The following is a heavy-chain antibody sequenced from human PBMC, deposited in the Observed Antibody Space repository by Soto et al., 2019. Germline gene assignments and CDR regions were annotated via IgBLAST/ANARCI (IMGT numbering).Heavy chain of an antibody. Sequence: ASVKVSCKASGYTFTSYGISWVRQAPGQGLEWMGWISAYNGNTNYAQKLQGRVTMTTDTSTSTAYMELRSLRSDDTAVYYCARDVAVGGWKPRADFDYWGQGTLVTVSS. CDR3: ARDVAVGGWKPRADFDY. CDR2: ISAYNGNT. J-gene: IGHJ4*02. D-gene: IGHD6-19*01. V-gene: IGHV1-18*01. CDR1: GYTFTSYG.